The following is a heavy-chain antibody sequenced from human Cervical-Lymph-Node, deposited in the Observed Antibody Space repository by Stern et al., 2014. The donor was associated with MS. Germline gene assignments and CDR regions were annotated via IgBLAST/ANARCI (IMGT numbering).Heavy chain of an antibody. CDR1: GFTFSSYG. D-gene: IGHD1-26*01. CDR3: ARDAMYSGSYPDY. J-gene: IGHJ4*02. CDR2: IWYDGSNK. Sequence: VHLVESGGGVVQPGRSLRLSCAGSGFTFSSYGMHWVRQAPGKGLEWGALIWYDGSNKYYADSVKGRFTISRDNSKNTLYLQMNSLRAEDTAVYYCARDAMYSGSYPDYWGRGTLVTVSS. V-gene: IGHV3-33*01.